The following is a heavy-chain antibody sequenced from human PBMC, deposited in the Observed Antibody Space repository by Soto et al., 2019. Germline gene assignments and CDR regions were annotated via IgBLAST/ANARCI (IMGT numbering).Heavy chain of an antibody. Sequence: XASLKISCKGCGYSFTSYWIGWVRQMPGKGLEWMGIIYPGDSDTRYSPSFQGQVTISADKSISTAYLQWSSLKASDTAMYYCARQDLTGTRTYYFDYWGQGTLVTASS. D-gene: IGHD1-20*01. CDR1: GYSFTSYW. V-gene: IGHV5-51*01. CDR2: IYPGDSDT. J-gene: IGHJ4*02. CDR3: ARQDLTGTRTYYFDY.